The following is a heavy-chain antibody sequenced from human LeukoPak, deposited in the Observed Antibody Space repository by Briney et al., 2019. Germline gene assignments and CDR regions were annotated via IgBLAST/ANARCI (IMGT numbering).Heavy chain of an antibody. J-gene: IGHJ3*02. CDR2: ISWNSGSI. Sequence: PGRSLRLSCAASGFTFDDYAMHWVRQAPGKGLEWVSGISWNSGSIGYADSVKGRFTISRDNAKNSLYLQMNSLRAEDTALYYCAKDRAAAPEAFDIWGQGTMVTVSS. CDR1: GFTFDDYA. D-gene: IGHD6-13*01. CDR3: AKDRAAAPEAFDI. V-gene: IGHV3-9*01.